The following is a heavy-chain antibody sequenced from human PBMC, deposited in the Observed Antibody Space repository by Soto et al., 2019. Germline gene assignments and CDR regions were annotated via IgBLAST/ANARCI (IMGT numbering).Heavy chain of an antibody. CDR1: GFTFSSYV. Sequence: GGSLILSCAAYGFTFSSYVMHWVRQAPGKGLEWVAVIWYDGSNKYYADSVKGRFTISRDNSKNTLYLQMNSLRAEDTAVYYCARDTWERASQQQPDPARYYYYYYGMDVWGQGTTVTVSS. V-gene: IGHV3-33*01. J-gene: IGHJ6*02. CDR3: ARDTWERASQQQPDPARYYYYYYGMDV. D-gene: IGHD6-13*01. CDR2: IWYDGSNK.